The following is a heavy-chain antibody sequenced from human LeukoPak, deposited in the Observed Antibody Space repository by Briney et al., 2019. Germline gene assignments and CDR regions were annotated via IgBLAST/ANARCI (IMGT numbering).Heavy chain of an antibody. J-gene: IGHJ4*02. D-gene: IGHD3-22*01. CDR3: ARAPAEYYDSSGYPLHFDY. CDR2: ISAYNGNT. V-gene: IGHV1-18*04. Sequence: ASVTVSCKASGYTFTGYYLHWVRQAPGQGLEWMGWISAYNGNTNYAQKLQGRVTMTTDTSTSTAYMELRSLRSDDTAVYYCARAPAEYYDSSGYPLHFDYWGQGTLVTVSS. CDR1: GYTFTGYY.